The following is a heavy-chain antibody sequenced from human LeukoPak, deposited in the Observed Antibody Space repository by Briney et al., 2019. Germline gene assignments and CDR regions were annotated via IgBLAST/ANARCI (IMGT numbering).Heavy chain of an antibody. CDR2: ISGSGGST. CDR3: AKAELGVDTFFDY. Sequence: GGSLRLSCAASGFTFSSYAMSWARQGPGKGLEWVSAISGSGGSTYYADSVQGRFTISRDNSKRTLFLQMNSLRAEDTAFYYCAKAELGVDTFFDYWGQGTLVTVPS. J-gene: IGHJ4*02. V-gene: IGHV3-23*01. CDR1: GFTFSSYA. D-gene: IGHD3-3*01.